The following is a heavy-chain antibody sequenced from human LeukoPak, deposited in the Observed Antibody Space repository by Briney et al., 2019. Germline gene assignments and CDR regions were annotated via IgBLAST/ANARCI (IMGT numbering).Heavy chain of an antibody. V-gene: IGHV4-59*01. Sequence: MSSETLSLTCSVSGGPITVYHWIWIRQPPGKGLEFIGYIHYTGSTNYNSSLTSRISISTDTSKNQFSLKMTSVTAADTAMYYCARQTGSGLFTLPGGQGTLVTVSS. D-gene: IGHD3/OR15-3a*01. J-gene: IGHJ4*02. CDR1: GGPITVYH. CDR3: ARQTGSGLFTLP. CDR2: IHYTGST.